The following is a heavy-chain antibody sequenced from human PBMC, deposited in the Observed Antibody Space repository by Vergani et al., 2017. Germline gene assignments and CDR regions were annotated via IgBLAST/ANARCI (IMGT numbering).Heavy chain of an antibody. J-gene: IGHJ4*02. CDR1: GGSISSGDYY. V-gene: IGHV4-30-4*01. D-gene: IGHD2-2*01. CDR2: IYYSGST. CDR3: ARDVVVPAATFGQDY. Sequence: QVQLQESGTGLVKPSQTLSLTCTVSGGSISSGDYYWSRIPQPPGKGLEWIGYIYYSGSTYYNPSLKSRVTISVDTSKNQFSLKLSSVTAADTAVYYCARDVVVPAATFGQDYWGQGTLVTVSS.